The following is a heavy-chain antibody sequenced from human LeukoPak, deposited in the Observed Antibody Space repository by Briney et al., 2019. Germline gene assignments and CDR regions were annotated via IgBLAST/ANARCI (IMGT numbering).Heavy chain of an antibody. Sequence: SETLSLTCSVSGGSIIGHWWSWIRQPPGKGLEWIGDIFYSGSNNYNPSLKSRLSISLDTSKNQFSQKLSSVTAADTAMYYCARRNTADASIDFWGQGTLVIASS. J-gene: IGHJ4*02. V-gene: IGHV4-59*08. CDR1: GGSIIGHW. CDR2: IFYSGSN. D-gene: IGHD2/OR15-2a*01. CDR3: ARRNTADASIDF.